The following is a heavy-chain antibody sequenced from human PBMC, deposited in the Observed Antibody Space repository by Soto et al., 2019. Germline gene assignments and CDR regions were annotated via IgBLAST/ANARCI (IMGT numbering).Heavy chain of an antibody. V-gene: IGHV3-23*01. CDR1: GFTFNSHA. D-gene: IGHD1-1*01. J-gene: IGHJ4*02. CDR3: ARWYKDDDDWDY. Sequence: GGSLRLSCTASGFTFNSHAMSWVRQAPGKGLEWVSAISGSGGKPYCANSVKGRFTISRDNSKNPVYLQMNCLRAEDTAVYYCARWYKDDDDWDYWGQGTLVTVSS. CDR2: ISGSGGKP.